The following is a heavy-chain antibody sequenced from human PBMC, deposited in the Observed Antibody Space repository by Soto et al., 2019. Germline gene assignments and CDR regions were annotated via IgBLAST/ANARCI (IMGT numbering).Heavy chain of an antibody. D-gene: IGHD1-26*01. CDR1: GGSISSSSYY. J-gene: IGHJ6*02. CDR2: IYYSGST. CDR3: ARASWELQGGGMDV. Sequence: QLQLQESGPGLVKPSETLSLTCTVSGGSISSSSYYWGWIRQPPGKGLEWIGSIYYSGSTYYNPSLKSRVTISVDTSKNQFSLKLSSVTAADTAVYYCARASWELQGGGMDVWGQGTTVTVSS. V-gene: IGHV4-39*01.